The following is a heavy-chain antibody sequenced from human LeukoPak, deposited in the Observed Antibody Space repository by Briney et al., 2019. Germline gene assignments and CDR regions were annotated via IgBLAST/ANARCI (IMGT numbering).Heavy chain of an antibody. CDR3: AKEGVCSSTSCYKTSNYYYYMDV. V-gene: IGHV3-30*02. Sequence: GGSLRLSCAASGFTFSSYGMHWVRQAPGKGLEWVAFIRYDGSNKYYADSVKGRFTISRDNSKNTLYLQMNSLRAEDTAVYYCAKEGVCSSTSCYKTSNYYYYMDVWGKGTTVTVSS. J-gene: IGHJ6*03. D-gene: IGHD2-2*02. CDR2: IRYDGSNK. CDR1: GFTFSSYG.